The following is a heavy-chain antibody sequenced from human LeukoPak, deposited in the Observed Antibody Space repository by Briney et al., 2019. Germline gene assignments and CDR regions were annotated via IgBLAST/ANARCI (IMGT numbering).Heavy chain of an antibody. CDR1: GGSFSGYY. V-gene: IGHV4-34*01. D-gene: IGHD3-22*01. J-gene: IGHJ3*02. Sequence: PSETLSLTWAVYGGSFSGYYWSWIRQPPGKGLEWIGEINHSGSTNYNPSLKSRVTISVDTSKNQFSLKLSSVTAADTAVYYCAREGDSIDAFYIWGQGTMVAVSS. CDR2: INHSGST. CDR3: AREGDSIDAFYI.